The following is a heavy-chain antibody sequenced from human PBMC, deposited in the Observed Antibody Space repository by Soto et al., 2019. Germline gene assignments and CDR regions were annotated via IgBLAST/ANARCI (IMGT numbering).Heavy chain of an antibody. J-gene: IGHJ6*02. CDR3: ARAPGYYYGSGSFAAFYYYGMDV. Sequence: ASVKVSCKASGGTFSSYAISWVRQAPGQGLEWMGGIIPIFGTANYAQKFQGRVTITADKSTSTAYMELSSLRSEDTAVYYCARAPGYYYGSGSFAAFYYYGMDVWGQGTTVTAP. D-gene: IGHD3-10*01. V-gene: IGHV1-69*06. CDR2: IIPIFGTA. CDR1: GGTFSSYA.